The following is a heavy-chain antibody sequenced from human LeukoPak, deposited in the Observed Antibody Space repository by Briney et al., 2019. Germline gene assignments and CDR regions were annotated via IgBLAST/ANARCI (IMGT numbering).Heavy chain of an antibody. V-gene: IGHV3-7*01. D-gene: IGHD3-10*01. CDR1: GFMFSSSW. CDR2: IKQDGSEK. J-gene: IGHJ4*02. CDR3: AKVAKYYYGSETYYFFDY. Sequence: GGSLRLSCAASGFMFSSSWMAWVRQAPGKGLEWVANIKQDGSEKYYVDSVKGRFTISRDNAKNSLYLQMNSLRVEDTAVYYCAKVAKYYYGSETYYFFDYWGQGTLVTASS.